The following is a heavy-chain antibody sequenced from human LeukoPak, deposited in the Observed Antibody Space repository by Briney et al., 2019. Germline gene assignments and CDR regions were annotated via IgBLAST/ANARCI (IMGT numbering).Heavy chain of an antibody. Sequence: GGSLSLSCATSGFTFGSHWLSWVRQAPGKGPEWVALISPDGSVRWYVDSVKGRFTISRDNARNSLYLQMDSLTVEDTALYHCAGSDGRGRVTDHPWGQGTLVTVSS. V-gene: IGHV3-7*01. J-gene: IGHJ5*02. D-gene: IGHD2-21*02. CDR3: AGSDGRGRVTDHP. CDR2: ISPDGSVR. CDR1: GFTFGSHW.